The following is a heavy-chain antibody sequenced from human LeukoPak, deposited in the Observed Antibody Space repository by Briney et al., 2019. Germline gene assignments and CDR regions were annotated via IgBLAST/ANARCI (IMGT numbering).Heavy chain of an antibody. Sequence: GGSLRLSCAGSGFTFSSYWMHWVRQAPGKGLVWVSRINSEGSSSTYADSVKGRFTISRDNAKNTLYLQMNSLRAEDTAVYYCARAGIDYGDYWTRFDHWGQGTLVTVSS. V-gene: IGHV3-74*01. CDR1: GFTFSSYW. CDR2: INSEGSSS. CDR3: ARAGIDYGDYWTRFDH. D-gene: IGHD4-17*01. J-gene: IGHJ4*02.